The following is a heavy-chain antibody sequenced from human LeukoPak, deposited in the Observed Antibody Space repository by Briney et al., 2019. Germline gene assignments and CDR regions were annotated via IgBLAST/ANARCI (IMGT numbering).Heavy chain of an antibody. V-gene: IGHV1-2*02. D-gene: IGHD2-21*02. CDR3: ASSLAYCGGDCWFDP. J-gene: IGHJ5*02. Sequence: ASVKVSCKASGYTFTGYYMHCVRQAPGQGLEWMGWINPNSGGTNYAQKFQGRVTMTRDTSISTAYMELSRLRSDETAVSYCASSLAYCGGDCWFDPWGQGTLVTVSS. CDR2: INPNSGGT. CDR1: GYTFTGYY.